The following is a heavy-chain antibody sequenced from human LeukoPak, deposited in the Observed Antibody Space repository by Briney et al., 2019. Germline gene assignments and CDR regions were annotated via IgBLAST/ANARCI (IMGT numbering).Heavy chain of an antibody. D-gene: IGHD6-19*01. CDR3: AKPGIAVAAGAFDI. CDR1: GFTFSSYG. Sequence: QTGGSLRLSCAASGFTFSSYGMHWVRQAPGKGLEWVAVISYDGSNKYYADSVKGRFTISRDNSKNTLYLQMNSLRAEDTAVYYCAKPGIAVAAGAFDIWGQGQWSPSLQ. V-gene: IGHV3-30*18. CDR2: ISYDGSNK. J-gene: IGHJ3*02.